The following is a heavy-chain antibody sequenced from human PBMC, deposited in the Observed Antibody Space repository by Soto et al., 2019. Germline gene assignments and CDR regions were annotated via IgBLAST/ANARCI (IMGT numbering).Heavy chain of an antibody. V-gene: IGHV3-74*01. CDR3: ARVGYYDSSGYYNFDY. J-gene: IGHJ4*02. Sequence: GGSLRLSCAASGFTFSGYWMHWVRQAPGKGLVWVSRINSDGSSTSYADSVKGRFTISRDNAKNTLYLQMNSLRAEDTAVYYCARVGYYDSSGYYNFDYWGQGTLVTVSS. D-gene: IGHD3-22*01. CDR1: GFTFSGYW. CDR2: INSDGSST.